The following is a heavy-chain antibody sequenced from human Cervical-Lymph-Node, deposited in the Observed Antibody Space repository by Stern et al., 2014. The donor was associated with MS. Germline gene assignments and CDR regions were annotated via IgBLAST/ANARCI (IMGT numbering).Heavy chain of an antibody. V-gene: IGHV1-46*03. CDR3: ASEALATIAPYFDY. J-gene: IGHJ4*02. D-gene: IGHD5-24*01. Sequence: QVQLVQSGAEVKKPGASVKVSCKASGYTFTSYYMHWVRQPPGQWLEWMGIINPSGGSTSYAQKFQGRVTMTRDTSTSTVYMELSSLRSEDTAVYYCASEALATIAPYFDYWGQGTLVTVSS. CDR1: GYTFTSYY. CDR2: INPSGGST.